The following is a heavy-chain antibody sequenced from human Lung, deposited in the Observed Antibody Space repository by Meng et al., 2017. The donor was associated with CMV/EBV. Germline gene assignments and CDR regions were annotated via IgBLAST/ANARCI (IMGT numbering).Heavy chain of an antibody. CDR1: GYSFTSYC. CDR2: IYPGDSDT. Sequence: GGSXRLXCKGSGYSFTSYCIGWVRQMPGKGLEWMGIIYPGDSDTRYSPSFQGQVTISADKSISTAYLQWSSLKASDTAMYYCARSGYCSSTSCDNWFDPWXQGTXVTVSS. V-gene: IGHV5-51*01. J-gene: IGHJ5*02. CDR3: ARSGYCSSTSCDNWFDP. D-gene: IGHD2-2*03.